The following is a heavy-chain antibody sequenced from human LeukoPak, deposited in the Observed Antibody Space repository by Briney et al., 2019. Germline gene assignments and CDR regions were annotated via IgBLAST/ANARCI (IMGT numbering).Heavy chain of an antibody. CDR2: IKHDGSEE. Sequence: GGSLRLSCAASGFIFSNYWMSWVRQAPGKGLEWVANIKHDGSEEFYGDSVKGRFTISRDNAKNSLYLQMNSLRAEDTAVYYCAKNYYDSSAPLTGYYYGMDVWGQGTTVTVSS. J-gene: IGHJ6*02. V-gene: IGHV3-7*01. CDR3: AKNYYDSSAPLTGYYYGMDV. CDR1: GFIFSNYW. D-gene: IGHD3-22*01.